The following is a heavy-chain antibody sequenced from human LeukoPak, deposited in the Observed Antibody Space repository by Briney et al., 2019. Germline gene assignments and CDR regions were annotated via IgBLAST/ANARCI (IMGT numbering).Heavy chain of an antibody. CDR2: ISSSGSPI. CDR3: ARDLGYCSGGSCSDWFDP. V-gene: IGHV3-48*01. CDR1: GFTFSGYS. Sequence: GGSLRLSCAASGFTFSGYSMNWVRQAPGKGLEWVSYISSSGSPIYYADSVKGRFTVSRDNARNSLYLQMNSLRAEDTAVYYCARDLGYCSGGSCSDWFDPWGQGTLVTVSS. J-gene: IGHJ5*02. D-gene: IGHD2-15*01.